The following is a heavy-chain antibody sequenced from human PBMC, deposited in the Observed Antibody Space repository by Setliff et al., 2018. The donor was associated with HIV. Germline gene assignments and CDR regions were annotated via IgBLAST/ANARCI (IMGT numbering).Heavy chain of an antibody. D-gene: IGHD5-18*01. CDR2: IVVGSGNT. J-gene: IGHJ4*02. Sequence: GASVKVSCKASGFTFTSSAMQWVRQARGQRLEWIGWIVVGSGNTNYAQKFQERVTITRDMSTSTAYMELSSLRSEDTAVYYCAAVRRGYSYGYSDYWGQGTLVTVSS. CDR3: AAVRRGYSYGYSDY. V-gene: IGHV1-58*02. CDR1: GFTFTSSA.